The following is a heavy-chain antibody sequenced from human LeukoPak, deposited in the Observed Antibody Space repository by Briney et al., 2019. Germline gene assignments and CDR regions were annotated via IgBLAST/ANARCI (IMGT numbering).Heavy chain of an antibody. Sequence: GSLRLSCAASGFTFSSYSMNWVRQAPGKGLEWVSSINSNSRYKYYAESVKGRFTISRDNAKNSLYLQMNSLRAEDTAVYYCAKEFSSVTFFDYWGQGTLVTVSS. D-gene: IGHD4-17*01. J-gene: IGHJ4*02. CDR1: GFTFSSYS. V-gene: IGHV3-21*01. CDR3: AKEFSSVTFFDY. CDR2: INSNSRYK.